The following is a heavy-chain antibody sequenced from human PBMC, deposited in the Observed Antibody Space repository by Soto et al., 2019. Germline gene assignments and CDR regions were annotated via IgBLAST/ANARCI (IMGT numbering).Heavy chain of an antibody. J-gene: IGHJ4*02. Sequence: QGHLVESGGGLVKPGGSLRLSCAPSGFIFSDYYMTWIRQAPGKGLEWVSYISSSGTVTSYADTVKGRFTISRDNVKNSLYLQMNSLTAEASALYYCARAGGSCWSFAYWGQGALVTVSS. CDR3: ARAGGSCWSFAY. D-gene: IGHD6-19*01. V-gene: IGHV3-11*01. CDR1: GFIFSDYY. CDR2: ISSSGTVT.